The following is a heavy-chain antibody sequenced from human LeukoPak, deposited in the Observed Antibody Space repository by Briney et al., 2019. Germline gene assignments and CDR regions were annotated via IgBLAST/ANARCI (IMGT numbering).Heavy chain of an antibody. D-gene: IGHD4-17*01. Sequence: SETLSLTCTVSGGSISSGNYYWSWIRQPAGKGLEWIGRISTTGRTNHNPSLKSRVAMSVDPSRNHFSLKLSSVTAADTAVYFCARAPPYADEDWYFDLWGRGTLVTVSS. J-gene: IGHJ2*01. V-gene: IGHV4-61*02. CDR3: ARAPPYADEDWYFDL. CDR1: GGSISSGNYY. CDR2: ISTTGRT.